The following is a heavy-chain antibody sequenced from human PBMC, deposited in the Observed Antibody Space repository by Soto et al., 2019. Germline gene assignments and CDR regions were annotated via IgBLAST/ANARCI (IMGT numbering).Heavy chain of an antibody. CDR1: GFTFSNAL. CDR3: AHRRGISYYFFDY. V-gene: IGHV3-15*07. D-gene: IGHD2-15*01. Sequence: PWGSLRLSCAASGFTFSNALMNWVRQAPGKGLEWVGRIKSKTDGGTTDYAAPVKGRFTISRDDSKNQVVLTVTNMDPVDTATYYCAHRRGISYYFFDYWGPGTLVTVSS. CDR2: IKSKTDGGTT. J-gene: IGHJ4*02.